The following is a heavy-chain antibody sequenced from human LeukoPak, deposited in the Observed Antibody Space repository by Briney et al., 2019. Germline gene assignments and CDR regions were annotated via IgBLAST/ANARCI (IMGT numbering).Heavy chain of an antibody. D-gene: IGHD3-10*01. Sequence: PGGSLRLSCAASGFTFSSNYMTWVRQAPGKGLEWVSVIYSGGTTYYSDSVKGRFTISRDNSKNTLYLQMNSLRAEDTAVYYCARDSVVRGVEYWGQGTLVTVSS. CDR2: IYSGGTT. CDR1: GFTFSSNY. J-gene: IGHJ4*02. V-gene: IGHV3-53*01. CDR3: ARDSVVRGVEY.